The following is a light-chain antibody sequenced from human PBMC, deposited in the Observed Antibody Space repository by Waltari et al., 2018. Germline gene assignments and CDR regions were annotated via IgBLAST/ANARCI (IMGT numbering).Light chain of an antibody. J-gene: IGKJ1*01. CDR1: QSITTP. V-gene: IGKV1-5*03. CDR2: GAS. Sequence: DIQMTQSPSTLPASVGDTVIISCRASQSITTPLAWYQQKPGKAPDVLIYGASKLESGVPSRFSGSGSGTEFTLTISSLQPDDFATYYCQQYKSYKTFGQGTRVEIK. CDR3: QQYKSYKT.